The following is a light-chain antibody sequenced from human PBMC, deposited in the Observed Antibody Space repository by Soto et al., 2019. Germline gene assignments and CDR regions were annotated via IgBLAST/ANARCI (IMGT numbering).Light chain of an antibody. CDR1: TSYVGGYNY. J-gene: IGLJ1*01. Sequence: QSALTQPASVSGSPGQSIAISCTGTTSYVGGYNYVSWYQQHPGKVPKLLIHEVSNRPSGVSNRFSGSKSGNTASLTISGLQAEDEAAYYCLSKTSTISYVFGTGTKVTVL. V-gene: IGLV2-14*01. CDR3: LSKTSTISYV. CDR2: EVS.